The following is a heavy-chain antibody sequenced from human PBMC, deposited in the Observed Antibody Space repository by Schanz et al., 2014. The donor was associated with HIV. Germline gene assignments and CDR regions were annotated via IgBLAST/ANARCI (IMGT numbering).Heavy chain of an antibody. CDR2: ISWNSGSI. J-gene: IGHJ4*02. CDR3: AAGLIRYFFDY. CDR1: GFTFEDYA. V-gene: IGHV3-9*01. Sequence: EVHLLVESGGGLVQPGGSLRLSCAASGFTFEDYAMHWVRQAPGKGLEWVTGISWNSGSIGYADSVKGRFTISRDNAKNSLYLQMNSLRAEATALYYCAAGLIRYFFDYWGQGTLVTVST. D-gene: IGHD2-21*01.